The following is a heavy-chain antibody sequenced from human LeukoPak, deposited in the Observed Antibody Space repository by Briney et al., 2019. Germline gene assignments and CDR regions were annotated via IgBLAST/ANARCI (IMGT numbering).Heavy chain of an antibody. CDR2: INHSGST. V-gene: IGHV4-34*01. J-gene: IGHJ4*02. D-gene: IGHD3-9*01. CDR1: GGSFSGYY. Sequence: SETLSLTCAVYGGSFSGYYWSWIRQPPGKGLEWIGEINHSGSTNYNPSLKSRVTISVDTSKNQFSLKLSSVTAADTAVYYCARGHDILTGYYKDWGQGTLVTVSS. CDR3: ARGHDILTGYYKD.